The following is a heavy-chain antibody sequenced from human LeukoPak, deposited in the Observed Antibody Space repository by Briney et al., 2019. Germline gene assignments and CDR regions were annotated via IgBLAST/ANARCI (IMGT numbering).Heavy chain of an antibody. CDR3: ARDRYQLLSRAVAFDI. V-gene: IGHV3-21*01. D-gene: IGHD2-2*01. CDR1: GFTFSSYS. Sequence: NPGGSLRLSCAASGFTFSSYSMNWVRQAPGKGLEWVSSISSSSSYIYYADSVKGRFTISRDNAKNSLYLQMNSLRAEDTAVYYCARDRYQLLSRAVAFDIWGQGTMATVSS. CDR2: ISSSSSYI. J-gene: IGHJ3*02.